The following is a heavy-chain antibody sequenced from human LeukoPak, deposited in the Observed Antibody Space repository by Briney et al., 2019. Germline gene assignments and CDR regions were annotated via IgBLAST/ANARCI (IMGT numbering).Heavy chain of an antibody. D-gene: IGHD2-21*02. Sequence: PSETLSLTCTVSGGSISNYYWSWIRQPAGKGLEWIGRIYAGRSTDHNPSLKSRVTMSLDSSKYEFSLRLTSVTAADTAVYYCAREHKDYDGDGYYYGYWGQGTLVTVSS. CDR1: GGSISNYY. J-gene: IGHJ4*02. CDR2: IYAGRST. V-gene: IGHV4-4*07. CDR3: AREHKDYDGDGYYYGY.